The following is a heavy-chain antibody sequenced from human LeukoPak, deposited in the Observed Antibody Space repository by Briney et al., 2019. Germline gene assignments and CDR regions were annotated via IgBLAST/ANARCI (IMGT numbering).Heavy chain of an antibody. V-gene: IGHV4-39*01. J-gene: IGHJ4*02. CDR3: ARTDILIVGADY. CDR2: IYYSGST. CDR1: GGSISSSSYY. Sequence: SETLSLTCTVSGGSISSSSYYWGWIRQPPGKGLEWIGSIYYSGSTYYNPSLKSRVTISVDTSKNQFSLKLSSVTAADTAVYNCARTDILIVGADYWGQGTLVTVSS. D-gene: IGHD1-26*01.